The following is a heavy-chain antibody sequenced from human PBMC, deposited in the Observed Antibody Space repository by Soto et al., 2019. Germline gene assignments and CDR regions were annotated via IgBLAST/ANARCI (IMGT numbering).Heavy chain of an antibody. V-gene: IGHV3-30-3*01. J-gene: IGHJ4*02. Sequence: QVQLVESGGGVVQPGRSLRLSCAASGFTFSSYAKHWVRQAPGKGLEWVAVISYDGSNKYYADSVKGRFTISRDNSKNTLYLQMNSLRAEDTAVYYCARDLIAVAGDDTDYWGQGTLVTVSS. D-gene: IGHD6-19*01. CDR1: GFTFSSYA. CDR2: ISYDGSNK. CDR3: ARDLIAVAGDDTDY.